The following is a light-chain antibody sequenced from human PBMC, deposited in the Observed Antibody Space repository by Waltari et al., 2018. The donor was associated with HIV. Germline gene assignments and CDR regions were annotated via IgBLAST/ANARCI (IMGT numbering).Light chain of an antibody. CDR3: QQYGSAPRT. CDR2: GAS. CDR1: QSVSSSY. Sequence: ESVLTQSPGTLSLSPGERATLSCRASQSVSSSYLAWYQQKPGQTPRLLLYGASSRATGIPDRFRGSGSGTDFTLSVSRLEPEDFAVYYCQQYGSAPRTFGQGTKLEIK. V-gene: IGKV3-20*01. J-gene: IGKJ2*01.